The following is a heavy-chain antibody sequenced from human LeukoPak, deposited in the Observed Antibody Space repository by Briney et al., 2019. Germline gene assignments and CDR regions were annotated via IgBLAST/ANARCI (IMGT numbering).Heavy chain of an antibody. D-gene: IGHD2-2*01. CDR1: GGSISSGDYY. J-gene: IGHJ4*02. Sequence: SETLSLTCTVSGGSISSGDYYWSWIRQPPGKGLEWIGYIYYSGSTYYNPSLKSRVTISVDTSKNQFSLKLSSVTAADTAVYYCASRGIGPAAPPYYFDYWGQGTLVTVSS. CDR2: IYYSGST. CDR3: ASRGIGPAAPPYYFDY. V-gene: IGHV4-30-4*01.